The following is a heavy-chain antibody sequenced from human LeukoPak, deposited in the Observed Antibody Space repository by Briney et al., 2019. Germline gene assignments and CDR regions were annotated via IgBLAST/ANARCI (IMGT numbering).Heavy chain of an antibody. Sequence: SETLSLTCAVSGGFISNINWWSWVRQPPGKGLEWIASIYYSGSTYYNPSLKSRVTISVDTSRNQFSLKLNSVTAADTAVYYCASLAVAGLSEGYWGQGTLVIVSS. CDR3: ASLAVAGLSEGY. D-gene: IGHD6-19*01. J-gene: IGHJ4*02. V-gene: IGHV4-39*01. CDR2: IYYSGST. CDR1: GGFISNINW.